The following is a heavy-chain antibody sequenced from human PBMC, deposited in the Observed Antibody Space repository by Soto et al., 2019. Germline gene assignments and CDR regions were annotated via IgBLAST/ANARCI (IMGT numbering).Heavy chain of an antibody. CDR1: GFTFSSYA. CDR2: ISGSGGST. Sequence: LRLSCAASGFTFSSYAMSWVRQAPGKGLEWVSAISGSGGSTYYADSVKGRFTISRDNSKNTLYLQMNSLRAADTAVYYCANSRSNIVVVLKPPTNYFDYWVQGTLVTVSS. CDR3: ANSRSNIVVVLKPPTNYFDY. D-gene: IGHD2-15*01. V-gene: IGHV3-23*01. J-gene: IGHJ4*02.